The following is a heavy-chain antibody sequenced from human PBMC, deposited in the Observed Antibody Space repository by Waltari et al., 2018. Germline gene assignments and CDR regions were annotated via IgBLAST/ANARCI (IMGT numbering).Heavy chain of an antibody. Sequence: VHLVQSGAEVKKPGASVKVSCKASGYTFTAYYLHWVRQAPGQGREWLGWVKPYSGDTHSAQKFQGRGTMTSDTSNTTAYIELRRLRSADTAVYYCARSFCSSANCYRSREWVDPWGQGTLVTVS. J-gene: IGHJ5*02. CDR1: GYTFTAYY. D-gene: IGHD2-2*01. CDR2: VKPYSGDT. V-gene: IGHV1-2*02. CDR3: ARSFCSSANCYRSREWVDP.